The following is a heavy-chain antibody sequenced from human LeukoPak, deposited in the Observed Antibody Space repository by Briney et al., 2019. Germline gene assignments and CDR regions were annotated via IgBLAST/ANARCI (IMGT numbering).Heavy chain of an antibody. CDR1: GFTLSSYW. D-gene: IGHD6-19*01. J-gene: IGHJ3*01. CDR3: ARDHGWQSFDL. CDR2: IKRDGSEK. Sequence: PRGSLRLSCAASGFTLSSYWMTCVRQAPGRGLEWVASIKRDGSEKNYVDSVKGRFTISRDNGKNSLYLQMNSLRVEDTAVYYCARDHGWQSFDLWGQGTMLTVSS. V-gene: IGHV3-7*04.